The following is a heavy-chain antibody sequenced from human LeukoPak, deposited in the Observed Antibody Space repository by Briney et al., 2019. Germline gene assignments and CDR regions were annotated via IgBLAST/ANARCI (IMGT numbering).Heavy chain of an antibody. J-gene: IGHJ6*04. D-gene: IGHD3-10*02. V-gene: IGHV3-23*01. Sequence: GGSLRLSCAASGFTFSIYGMGWVRQAPGKGLEWVSSISDNGGNTYYADSAKGRFTISRDNAKNSLYLQMNSLRAEDTAVYYCAELGITMIGGVWGKGTTVTISS. CDR3: AELGITMIGGV. CDR1: GFTFSIYG. CDR2: ISDNGGNT.